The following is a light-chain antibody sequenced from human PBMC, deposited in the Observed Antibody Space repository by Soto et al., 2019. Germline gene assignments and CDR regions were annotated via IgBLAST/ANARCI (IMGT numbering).Light chain of an antibody. V-gene: IGLV1-40*01. J-gene: IGLJ3*02. Sequence: QSVLTQPPSVSEAPGQRVTISCTGSSSNIGAGYDVKWYQQLPGTAPKLLIYGNSHRPSGVPDRFSGSKSGTSASLAITGLQAEDEADYYCQSYDSSLSGWVFGGGTKVTVL. CDR2: GNS. CDR3: QSYDSSLSGWV. CDR1: SSNIGAGYD.